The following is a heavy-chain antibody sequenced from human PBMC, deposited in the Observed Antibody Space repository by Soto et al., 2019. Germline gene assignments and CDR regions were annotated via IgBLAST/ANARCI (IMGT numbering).Heavy chain of an antibody. CDR1: GSSLSSIGEG. V-gene: IGHV2-5*02. Sequence: SAPTPVNPTQTLTLTCSFSGSSLSSIGEGVGWVRQPPGKALEWLSLIYWDDDKRYRPSLKSRLTINMDTSKNQVVLTLTNMEPLDTATYYCAHIGFRCGLDRHVVYWGQGTLVTVSS. J-gene: IGHJ4*02. CDR2: IYWDDDK. D-gene: IGHD6-25*01. CDR3: AHIGFRCGLDRHVVY.